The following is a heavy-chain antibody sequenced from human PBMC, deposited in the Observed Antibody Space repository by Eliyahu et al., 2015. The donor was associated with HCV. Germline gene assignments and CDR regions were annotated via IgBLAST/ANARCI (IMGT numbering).Heavy chain of an antibody. CDR2: ISYDGSNK. CDR3: AINYYDSSGYDY. J-gene: IGHJ4*02. D-gene: IGHD3-22*01. V-gene: IGHV3-30*03. CDR1: XFXFSSYG. Sequence: QVQLVXSGGGVVQPGRSLRLXXAASXFXFSSYGMHWVRQAPGKGLEWVAVISYDGSNKYYADSVKGRFTISRDNSKNTLYLQMNSLRAEDTAVYYCAINYYDSSGYDYWGQGTLVTVSS.